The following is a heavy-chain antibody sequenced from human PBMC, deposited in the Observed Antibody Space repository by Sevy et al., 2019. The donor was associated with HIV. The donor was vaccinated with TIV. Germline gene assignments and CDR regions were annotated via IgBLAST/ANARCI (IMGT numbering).Heavy chain of an antibody. Sequence: GGSLRLSCAASGFTFSSYWMSWVRQAPGKGLEWVAFIWYDGSDRYYADSVKGRFTISRDNSKNILYLQMSSLRLEDTALYYCAKNTAAVGVGGFDYWGQGTLVTVSS. V-gene: IGHV3-30*02. CDR3: AKNTAAVGVGGFDY. CDR2: IWYDGSDR. J-gene: IGHJ4*02. D-gene: IGHD6-13*01. CDR1: GFTFSSYW.